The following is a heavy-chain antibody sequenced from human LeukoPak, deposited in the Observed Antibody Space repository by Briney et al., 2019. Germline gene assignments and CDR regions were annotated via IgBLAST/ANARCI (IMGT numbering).Heavy chain of an antibody. V-gene: IGHV3-23*01. D-gene: IGHD4-17*01. CDR3: ANDRDGYYAFDY. CDR1: RFTFSNCA. Sequence: PGGCLRLSCAASRFTFSNCAMNWVRQAPGKGLAWVASICCSGANKHYADSVKGRFTISRDNSKNMMYLQMNSLRADGATLYYCANDRDGYYAFDYGGKGAMVTVFS. CDR2: ICCSGANK. J-gene: IGHJ4*02.